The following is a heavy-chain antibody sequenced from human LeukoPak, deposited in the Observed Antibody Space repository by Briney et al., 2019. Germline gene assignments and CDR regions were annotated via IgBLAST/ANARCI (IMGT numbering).Heavy chain of an antibody. CDR2: IYSGGST. D-gene: IGHD2-2*01. CDR3: ARVGPSPVVPAAFDY. CDR1: GFTVSSNY. J-gene: IGHJ4*02. Sequence: PGGSLRLSCAASGFTVSSNYMSWVRQAPGKGLEWVSVIYSGGSTYYADSVKGRFTISRDDSKNTLYLQMNSLRAEDTAVYYCARVGPSPVVPAAFDYWGQGTLVTVSS. V-gene: IGHV3-53*01.